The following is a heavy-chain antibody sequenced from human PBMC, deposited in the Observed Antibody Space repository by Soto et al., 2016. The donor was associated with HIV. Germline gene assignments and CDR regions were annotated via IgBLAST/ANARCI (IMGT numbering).Heavy chain of an antibody. Sequence: EVQLVESGGRLGKAWGGPVRLSCAASGFTFSNAWMSWVRQAPGKGLEWVGRIKSKTDGGTTDYAAPVKGRFTISRDDSKNTLYLQMNSLKTEDTAVYYCTTGRTRVLRFRDAFDIWGQGTMVTVSS. D-gene: IGHD3-3*01. CDR1: GFTFSNAW. CDR3: TTGRTRVLRFRDAFDI. J-gene: IGHJ3*02. CDR2: IKSKTDGGTT. V-gene: IGHV3-15*01.